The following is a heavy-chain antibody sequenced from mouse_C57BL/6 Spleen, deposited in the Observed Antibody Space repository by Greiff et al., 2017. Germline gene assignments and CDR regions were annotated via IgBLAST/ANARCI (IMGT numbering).Heavy chain of an antibody. Sequence: QVQLKQSGPELVKPGASVKISCKASGYAFSSSWMNWVKQRPGKGLEWIGRIYPGAGDTNYNGKFKGKATLTADKSSSTAYMQLSSLTSEDSAVYFCAPYYYGSSWYFDVWGTGTTVTVSS. V-gene: IGHV1-82*01. CDR2: IYPGAGDT. CDR1: GYAFSSSW. D-gene: IGHD1-1*01. CDR3: APYYYGSSWYFDV. J-gene: IGHJ1*03.